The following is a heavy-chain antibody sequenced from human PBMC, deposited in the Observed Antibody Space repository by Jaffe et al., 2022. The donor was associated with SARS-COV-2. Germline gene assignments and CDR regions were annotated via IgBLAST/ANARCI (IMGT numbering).Heavy chain of an antibody. CDR2: ISYDGSNK. CDR1: GFTFSSYA. J-gene: IGHJ6*02. Sequence: QVQLVESGGGVVQPGRSLRLSCAASGFTFSSYAMHWVRQAPGKGLEWVAVISYDGSNKYYADSVKGRFTISRDNSKNTLYLQMNSLRAEDTAVYYCARDGRYPGHGMDVWGQGTTVTVSS. D-gene: IGHD2-2*02. V-gene: IGHV3-30-3*01. CDR3: ARDGRYPGHGMDV.